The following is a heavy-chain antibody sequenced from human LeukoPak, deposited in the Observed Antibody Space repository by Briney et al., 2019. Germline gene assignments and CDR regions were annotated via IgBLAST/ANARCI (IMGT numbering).Heavy chain of an antibody. CDR2: KKQDGSEK. Sequence: GGSRRLSCAAPGLTFGSYWMSWFRKPPGKGLEWVANKKQDGSEKYYVDSVKGRFTISRDNAKNSLYLQMNSLRAEDTAVYHCARCSSSPYWDAYYYYGMDVWGQGTTVTVSS. CDR3: ARCSSSPYWDAYYYYGMDV. V-gene: IGHV3-7*01. J-gene: IGHJ6*02. CDR1: GLTFGSYW. D-gene: IGHD6-13*01.